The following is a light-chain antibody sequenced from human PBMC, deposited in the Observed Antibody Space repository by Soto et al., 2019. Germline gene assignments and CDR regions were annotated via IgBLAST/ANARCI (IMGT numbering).Light chain of an antibody. CDR2: DVS. J-gene: IGLJ2*01. V-gene: IGLV2-8*01. CDR1: NSDVGTYNY. CDR3: SSVSGNDVGV. Sequence: QSALTQPPSASGSPGQSVTISCTGTNSDVGTYNYVSWYQQHPGKAPKLMIYDVSKRPSGVPDRFSASKSGNTASLTVSGLQAEDEADYYCSSVSGNDVGVFGGGTKLTVL.